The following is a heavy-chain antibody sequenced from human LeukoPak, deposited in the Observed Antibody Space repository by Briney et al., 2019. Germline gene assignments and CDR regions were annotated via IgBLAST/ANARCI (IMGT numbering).Heavy chain of an antibody. CDR1: GYTLTELC. CDR3: ATARYDFWSGYSPPHYFDY. V-gene: IGHV1-24*01. Sequence: GASVKVSCKVSGYTLTELCMHWVRQAPGKGLEWMGGFDPEDGETIYAQKFQGRVAMTEDTSTDTAYMELSSLRSEDTAVYYCATARYDFWSGYSPPHYFDYWGQGTLVTVSS. D-gene: IGHD3-3*01. CDR2: FDPEDGET. J-gene: IGHJ4*02.